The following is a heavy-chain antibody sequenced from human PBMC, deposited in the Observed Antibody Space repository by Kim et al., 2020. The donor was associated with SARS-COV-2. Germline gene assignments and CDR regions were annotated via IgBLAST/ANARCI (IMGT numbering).Heavy chain of an antibody. Sequence: SETLSLTCTVSGGSISSYYWSWIRQPAGKGLEWIGRIYTSGSTNYNPSLKSRVTMSVDTSKNQFSLKLSSVTAADTAVYYCARDFPRFYYYDSSGYYKPKTLDAFDIWGQGTMVTVSS. CDR1: GGSISSYY. V-gene: IGHV4-4*07. J-gene: IGHJ3*02. CDR3: ARDFPRFYYYDSSGYYKPKTLDAFDI. D-gene: IGHD3-22*01. CDR2: IYTSGST.